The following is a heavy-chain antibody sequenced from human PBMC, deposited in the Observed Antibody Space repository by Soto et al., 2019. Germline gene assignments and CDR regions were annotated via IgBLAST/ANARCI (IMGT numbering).Heavy chain of an antibody. D-gene: IGHD2-2*01. Sequence: PSETLSLTCAVSGGSNSSGGYSWSWIRQPPGKGLEWVGYIYHSGSTYYNPSLKSRVTISIDRSKNQFSLKLSSVTAADTAVYYCTRSSSTVTTLDYWGQGTLVTVSS. J-gene: IGHJ4*02. CDR2: IYHSGST. CDR3: TRSSSTVTTLDY. V-gene: IGHV4-30-2*01. CDR1: GGSNSSGGYS.